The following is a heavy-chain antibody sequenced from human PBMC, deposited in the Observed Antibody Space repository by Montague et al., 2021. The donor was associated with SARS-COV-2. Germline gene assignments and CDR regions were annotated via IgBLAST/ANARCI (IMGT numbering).Heavy chain of an antibody. CDR1: GFTFNHFA. V-gene: IGHV3-30*18. CDR2: ISYDGSIK. J-gene: IGHJ6*02. CDR3: AKNRDIFWFGEGRDSMDV. D-gene: IGHD3-10*01. Sequence: SLRLSCVASGFTFNHFAMHWVRQAPGKGLEWVAVISYDGSIKYYSDSXRGRFTISRDSSKKTLYLQVNSPSGEDTAVYYCAKNRDIFWFGEGRDSMDVWGQGTTVIVSS.